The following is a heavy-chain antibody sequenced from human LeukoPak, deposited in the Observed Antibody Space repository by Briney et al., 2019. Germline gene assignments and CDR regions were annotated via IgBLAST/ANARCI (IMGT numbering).Heavy chain of an antibody. CDR3: ASGYGDYYYGMDV. CDR1: QFTFSSYA. J-gene: IGHJ6*02. Sequence: GGSLRLSCAASQFTFSSYAMHWVRQAPGKGLEWVAVISNDGANKYYADSVKGRFTISRDNSKNTLYLQMGSLRAEDMAVYYCASGYGDYYYGMDVWGRGTTVTVSS. V-gene: IGHV3-30*14. D-gene: IGHD4-17*01. CDR2: ISNDGANK.